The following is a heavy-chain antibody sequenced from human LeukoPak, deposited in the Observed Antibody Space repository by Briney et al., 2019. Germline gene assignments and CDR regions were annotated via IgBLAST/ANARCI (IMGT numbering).Heavy chain of an antibody. V-gene: IGHV3-21*01. CDR3: ARTTRELLAFDY. D-gene: IGHD1-26*01. Sequence: PGGSLRPSCAASGFTFSSYSMNWVRQAPGKGLEWVSSISSSSSYIYYADSVKGRFTISRDNAKNSLYLQMNSLRAEDTAVYYCARTTRELLAFDYWGQGTLVTVSS. CDR1: GFTFSSYS. CDR2: ISSSSSYI. J-gene: IGHJ4*02.